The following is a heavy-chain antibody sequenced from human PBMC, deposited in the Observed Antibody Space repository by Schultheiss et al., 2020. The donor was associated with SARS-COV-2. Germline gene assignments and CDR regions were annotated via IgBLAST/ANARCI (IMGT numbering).Heavy chain of an antibody. CDR3: ARGHRDYFDY. CDR1: GGSISSGGYY. J-gene: IGHJ4*02. CDR2: IYYSGST. D-gene: IGHD1-14*01. Sequence: ESLKISCTVSGGSISSGGYYWSWIRQHPGKGLEWIGYIYYSGSTNYNPSLKSRVTISVDTSKNQFSLKLSSVTAADTAVYYCARGHRDYFDYWGQGTLVTVSS. V-gene: IGHV4-61*08.